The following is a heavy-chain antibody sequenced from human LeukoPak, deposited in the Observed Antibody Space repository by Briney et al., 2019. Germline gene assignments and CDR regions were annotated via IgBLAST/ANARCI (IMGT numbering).Heavy chain of an antibody. Sequence: GGSLRLSCAASGFTFSSYAMHWVRQAPGKGLEWVAVISYDGSNKYYADSVKGRFTISRDNSKNTLYLQMNSLRAEDTAVYYCARGQDGDYGGYYFDYWAREPWSPSPQ. V-gene: IGHV3-30-3*01. CDR1: GFTFSSYA. CDR3: ARGQDGDYGGYYFDY. J-gene: IGHJ4*02. CDR2: ISYDGSNK. D-gene: IGHD4-17*01.